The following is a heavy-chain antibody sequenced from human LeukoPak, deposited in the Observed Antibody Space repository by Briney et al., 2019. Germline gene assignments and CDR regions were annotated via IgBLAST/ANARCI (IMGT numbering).Heavy chain of an antibody. CDR1: GYRFTSNW. CDR2: IYPGDSDT. J-gene: IGHJ4*02. Sequence: GESLKISCKGSGYRFTSNWIAWVRQKPGKGLEWMGIIYPGDSDTRYSPSFQGQVTISADKSISTAYLQWSSLRASDTAIYFCAYGKYYFDYWGQGTLVTVSS. V-gene: IGHV5-51*01. CDR3: AYGKYYFDY. D-gene: IGHD3-16*01.